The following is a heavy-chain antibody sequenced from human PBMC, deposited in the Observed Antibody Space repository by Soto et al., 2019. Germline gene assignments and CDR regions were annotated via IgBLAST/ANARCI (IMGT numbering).Heavy chain of an antibody. CDR3: ARSGGVVVTALLVYNWFDP. J-gene: IGHJ5*02. CDR1: GGTFSSYA. D-gene: IGHD2-21*02. V-gene: IGHV1-69*13. CDR2: IIPIFGTA. Sequence: ASVKVSCKASGGTFSSYAISWVRQAPGQGLEWMGGIIPIFGTANYAQKFQGRVTITADESTSTAYMELSSLRSEDTAVYYGARSGGVVVTALLVYNWFDPWGQGTLVTVSS.